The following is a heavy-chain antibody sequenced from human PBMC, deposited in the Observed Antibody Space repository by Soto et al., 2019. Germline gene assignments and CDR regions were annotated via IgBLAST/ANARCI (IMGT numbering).Heavy chain of an antibody. J-gene: IGHJ4*02. CDR3: ARSYCGDDCALDH. V-gene: IGHV3-30-3*01. D-gene: IGHD2-21*02. Sequence: QVQLVESGGGVVQPGRSLRLSCAASGFIFSNYVMHWVRQAPGKGLEWVAVISYDGNSKHYADSVKGRFTISRDNSKNTLYVQMNSLRAEDTAVYYCARSYCGDDCALDHWGQGTLVTVSS. CDR1: GFIFSNYV. CDR2: ISYDGNSK.